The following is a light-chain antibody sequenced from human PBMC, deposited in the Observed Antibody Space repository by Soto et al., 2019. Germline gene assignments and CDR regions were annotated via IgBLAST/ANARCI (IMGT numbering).Light chain of an antibody. CDR1: QSVSTN. J-gene: IGKJ1*01. Sequence: EIVMTQSPATLSVSPGERATLSCRASQSVSTNLAWYQQKPGQAPRLLIYAASVSATGVPARFSGSGSGTEFTLTISSLQPEDFAVYYCQQYDDQSPNYSFGQGTKVEIK. V-gene: IGKV3-15*01. CDR2: AAS. CDR3: QQYDDQSPNYS.